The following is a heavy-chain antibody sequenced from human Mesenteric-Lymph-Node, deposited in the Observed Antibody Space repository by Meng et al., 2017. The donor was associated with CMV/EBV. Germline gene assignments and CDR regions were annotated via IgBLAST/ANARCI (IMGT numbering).Heavy chain of an antibody. D-gene: IGHD3-10*01. V-gene: IGHV3-21*01. CDR2: ISGSSSYI. J-gene: IGHJ4*02. Sequence: GGSLRLSCAASGFTFSSYTMNWVRQAPGKGLEWVSSISGSSSYIYYADSVKGRFTISRDNAKNSVYLQMNSLRAEDTAVYYCARGSYGSGSFYPQPFDYWGQGTLVTVSS. CDR3: ARGSYGSGSFYPQPFDY. CDR1: GFTFSSYT.